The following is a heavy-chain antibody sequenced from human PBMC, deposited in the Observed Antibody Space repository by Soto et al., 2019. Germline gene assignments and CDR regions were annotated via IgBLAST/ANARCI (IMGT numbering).Heavy chain of an antibody. Sequence: GASVKVSCKASGGTFSSYAISWVRQAPGQGLEWMGGIIPIFGTANYAQKFQGRVTITADKSTSTAYMELSSLRSEDTAVYYCARLGLDYDSSGYSNFDYWGQGTLVTVYS. CDR2: IIPIFGTA. V-gene: IGHV1-69*06. J-gene: IGHJ4*02. D-gene: IGHD3-22*01. CDR1: GGTFSSYA. CDR3: ARLGLDYDSSGYSNFDY.